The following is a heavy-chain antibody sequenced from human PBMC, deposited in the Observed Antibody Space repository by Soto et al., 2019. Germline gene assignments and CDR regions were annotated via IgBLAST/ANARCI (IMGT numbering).Heavy chain of an antibody. D-gene: IGHD2-2*03. CDR3: AKGWGANGYCTSNSCLSYFHH. Sequence: EVQLLESGGGLVHPGGSLRLSCEASGFTFSASAMSWVRQAPRKGLEWVSTISDSGSTYYADSVKGWFTISRDHSKNTVYLQMNSLRAEDPAVYHCAKGWGANGYCTSNSCLSYFHHWGQGVLVTVSS. CDR2: ISDSGST. J-gene: IGHJ4*02. V-gene: IGHV3-23*01. CDR1: GFTFSASA.